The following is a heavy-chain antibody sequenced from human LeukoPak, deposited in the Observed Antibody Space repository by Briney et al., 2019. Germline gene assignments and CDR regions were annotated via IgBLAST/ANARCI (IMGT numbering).Heavy chain of an antibody. V-gene: IGHV4-59*08. CDR1: GGSISTYY. J-gene: IGHJ4*02. D-gene: IGHD1-26*01. Sequence: SETLSLTCTVSGGSISTYYWSWIRQPPGKGLEWIGDIYYSGSTNYNPSLKSRVTISVDTSKNQFSLRLSSVTAADTAVYYSARLASGSYGPLTPFDYWGQGTLVTVSS. CDR3: ARLASGSYGPLTPFDY. CDR2: IYYSGST.